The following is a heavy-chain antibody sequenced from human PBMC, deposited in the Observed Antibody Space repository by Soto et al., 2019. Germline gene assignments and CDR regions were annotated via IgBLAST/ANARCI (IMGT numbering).Heavy chain of an antibody. D-gene: IGHD2-15*01. J-gene: IGHJ4*02. CDR2: INHSGST. V-gene: IGHV4-34*01. Sequence: SQTKCVPCSVEEGKIVGHGGRWIRKKPGRGLEWIGEINHSGSTNYNPSLKSRVTISVDKSKNQFSLKLSSVTAADTAVYYCARAGRSDYFDYWGQGTLVTVSS. CDR3: ARAGRSDYFDY. CDR1: EGKIVGHG.